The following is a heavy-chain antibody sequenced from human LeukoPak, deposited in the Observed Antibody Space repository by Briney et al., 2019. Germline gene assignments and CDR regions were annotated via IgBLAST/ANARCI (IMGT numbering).Heavy chain of an antibody. CDR1: GFTFGDYV. CDR3: TRVRWTTDREVDY. V-gene: IGHV3-49*04. CDR2: IRSKAYGETT. Sequence: GGSLRLSCTASGFTFGDYVMSWVRQAPGKGLEWVGFIRSKAYGETTQYAASVKGRFTISRDDSKSIAYLQMNSLKTEDTTVYYCTRVRWTTDREVDYWGQGALVAVSS. J-gene: IGHJ4*02. D-gene: IGHD4-23*01.